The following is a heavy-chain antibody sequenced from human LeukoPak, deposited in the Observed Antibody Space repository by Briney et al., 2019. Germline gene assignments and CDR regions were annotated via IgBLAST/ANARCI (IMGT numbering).Heavy chain of an antibody. Sequence: GFLRLFCAASWFPFCTFCLDWVRQAPGEGLEWVSAISGSGITTHYVDSGKGRFIISRDNSRNTLYLQMNSLRAEDTAVYYCAKDEQPGGGRGRGTLVTVSS. CDR1: WFPFCTFC. J-gene: IGHJ2*01. D-gene: IGHD1/OR15-1a*01. CDR3: AKDEQPGGG. CDR2: ISGSGITT. V-gene: IGHV3-23*01.